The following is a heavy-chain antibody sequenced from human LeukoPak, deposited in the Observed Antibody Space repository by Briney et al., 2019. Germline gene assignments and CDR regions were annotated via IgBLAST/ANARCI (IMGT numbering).Heavy chain of an antibody. D-gene: IGHD6-19*01. CDR3: ARVGYSSGSNWFDP. V-gene: IGHV6-1*01. J-gene: IGHJ5*02. Sequence: SQTLSLTCAISGDSVSSNSAAWNWIRQSPSRGLEWLGRTYFRSKWYNDYAVSVKSRITINPDTSKNQFSLQLNSVTPEDTAVHYCARVGYSSGSNWFDPWGQGTLVTVSS. CDR1: GDSVSSNSAA. CDR2: TYFRSKWYN.